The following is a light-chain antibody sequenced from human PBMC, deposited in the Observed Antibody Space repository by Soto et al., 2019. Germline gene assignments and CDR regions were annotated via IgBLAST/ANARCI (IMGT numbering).Light chain of an antibody. J-gene: IGLJ2*01. CDR2: DNR. CDR1: SSNIGAGYD. CDR3: QAYDSSLSGSVV. V-gene: IGLV1-40*01. Sequence: QSVLTQPPSVSGAPGQRVTISCTGSSSNIGAGYDVHWYQQLPGTAPKLLIFDNRNRPSGVPDRSSGSRSGTSASLAITGVQAEDEADYYCQAYDSSLSGSVVFGGGTKVTVL.